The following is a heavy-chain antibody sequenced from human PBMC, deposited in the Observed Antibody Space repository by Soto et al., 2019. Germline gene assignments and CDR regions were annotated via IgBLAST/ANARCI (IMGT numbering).Heavy chain of an antibody. CDR3: ARDKIPGLFAY. CDR1: GGSFSGYY. CDR2: INHSGST. V-gene: IGHV4-34*01. J-gene: IGHJ4*02. D-gene: IGHD2-21*01. Sequence: QVQLQQWGAGLLKPSETLSLTCAVYGGSFSGYYWTWIRQPPGTGLEWIGEINHSGSTNYNPSLKSRVTISVDTSTPQFSLKLTSVTAADTAVYYCARDKIPGLFAYWGQGTLVTVSS.